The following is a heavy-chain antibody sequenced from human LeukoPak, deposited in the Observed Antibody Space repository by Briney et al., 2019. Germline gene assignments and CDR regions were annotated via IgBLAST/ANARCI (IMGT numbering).Heavy chain of an antibody. D-gene: IGHD2-2*01. CDR1: GASISRYY. CDR3: AGGGYCSSSSCFAPLFDW. V-gene: IGHV4-59*01. Sequence: SETLSLTCTVSGASISRYYWGWIRQPPGKGLEWIGYIPYSGGTNYNASLKSRVAMSLDTSKNQFSLRLRSVTAADTALYFCAGGGYCSSSSCFAPLFDWWGQGTLVTVSS. CDR2: IPYSGGT. J-gene: IGHJ4*02.